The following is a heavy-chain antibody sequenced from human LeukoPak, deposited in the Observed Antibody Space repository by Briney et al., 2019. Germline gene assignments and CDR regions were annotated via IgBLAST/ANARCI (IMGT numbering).Heavy chain of an antibody. CDR1: GFTFSSYA. J-gene: IGHJ4*02. CDR2: ISGSGGST. D-gene: IGHD7-27*01. Sequence: GGSLRLSCAASGFTFSSYAMSWVRQAPGKGLEWVSAISGSGGSTYYADSVKGRFTISGDNSKNTLYLQMNSLRAEDTAVYYCAKMPPNWGRTPYFDYWGQGTLVTVSS. CDR3: AKMPPNWGRTPYFDY. V-gene: IGHV3-23*01.